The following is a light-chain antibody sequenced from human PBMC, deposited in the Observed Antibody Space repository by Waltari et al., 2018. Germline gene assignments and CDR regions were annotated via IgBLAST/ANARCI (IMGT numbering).Light chain of an antibody. CDR2: EVS. CDR1: SSDVGHYHL. CDR3: CSYAGSGSSVV. Sequence: QSALTQPASVSGSPGQSITISCTGTSSDVGHYHLVSWYQQHPGKAPKLIIYEVSQRPSGVSNRFSGSKSGTTASLTISGLQAEDEADFYCCSYAGSGSSVVFGGGTKLTVL. J-gene: IGLJ2*01. V-gene: IGLV2-23*02.